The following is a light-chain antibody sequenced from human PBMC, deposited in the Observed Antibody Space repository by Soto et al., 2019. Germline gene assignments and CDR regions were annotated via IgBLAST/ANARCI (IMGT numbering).Light chain of an antibody. CDR3: QQSFTTPRT. J-gene: IGKJ2*01. CDR1: QSISTY. Sequence: IQMTQTPSSLSASVGARVTIPCRASQSISTYLNWYQQKPGKAPHLLIFVASSLHSGVPSRFSGSGSGTDLTRTISRLQPEDFATNYCQQSFTTPRTFGQGTKLDVK. V-gene: IGKV1-39*01. CDR2: VAS.